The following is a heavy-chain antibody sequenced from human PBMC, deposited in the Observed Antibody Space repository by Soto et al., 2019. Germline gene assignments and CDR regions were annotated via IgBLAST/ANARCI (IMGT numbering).Heavy chain of an antibody. V-gene: IGHV3-30*18. D-gene: IGHD3-3*01. CDR2: ISYDGSNK. CDR3: AKCLEAYDFWSGYYPPRVIYYYYGMDV. J-gene: IGHJ6*02. CDR1: GFTFSSYG. Sequence: GGSLRLSCAASGFTFSSYGMHWVRQAPGKGLEWVAVISYDGSNKYYADSVKGRFTISRDNSENTLYLQLNSLRAEDTAVYYCAKCLEAYDFWSGYYPPRVIYYYYGMDVWGQGTTVTVSS.